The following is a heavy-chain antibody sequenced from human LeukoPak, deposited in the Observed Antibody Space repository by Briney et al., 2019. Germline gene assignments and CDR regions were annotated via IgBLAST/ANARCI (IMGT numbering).Heavy chain of an antibody. V-gene: IGHV3-48*04. CDR1: GFTFSSYS. J-gene: IGHJ4*02. D-gene: IGHD5-18*01. CDR3: ARGSAMGVH. Sequence: GGSLRLSCAASGFTFSSYSVNWVRRAPGKGLEWVSYISSSSSTIYYADSVKGRFTISRDNAKNSLYLQMNSLRAEDTAVYYCARGSAMGVHWGQGTLVTVSS. CDR2: ISSSSSTI.